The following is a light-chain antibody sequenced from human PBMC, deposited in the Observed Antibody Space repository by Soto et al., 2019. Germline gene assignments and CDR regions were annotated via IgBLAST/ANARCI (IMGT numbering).Light chain of an antibody. J-gene: IGKJ3*01. CDR1: QGISSTY. V-gene: IGKV3-20*01. CDR2: GTS. Sequence: EIVLTQSPATLSLSPGERATLSCRASQGISSTYLAWYQLEPGQAPRLLIHGTSRRVTGIPDRFSGSGSGTDFTLTISRLEPEDFAVYYCQHYGGSPPRFTFGPGTKVDI. CDR3: QHYGGSPPRFT.